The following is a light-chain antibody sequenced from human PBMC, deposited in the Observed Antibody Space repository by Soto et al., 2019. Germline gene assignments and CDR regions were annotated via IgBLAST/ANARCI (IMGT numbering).Light chain of an antibody. Sequence: QSVLTQPASVSASPGQSITISCTGTSSDVGGYDYVSWYQHHPGKAPKLMIYEVSNRPSGVSNRFSGSKSGDTASLTISGLQAEDEADYYCTSFTSTYTWVFGGGTKVTVL. CDR2: EVS. V-gene: IGLV2-14*01. CDR3: TSFTSTYTWV. CDR1: SSDVGGYDY. J-gene: IGLJ3*02.